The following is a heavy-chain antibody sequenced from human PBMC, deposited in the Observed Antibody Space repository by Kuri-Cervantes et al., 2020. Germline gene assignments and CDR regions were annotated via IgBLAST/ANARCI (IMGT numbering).Heavy chain of an antibody. CDR1: GFTFSSFA. Sequence: GESLKISCAASGFTFSSFAMSWVRQAPGKGLEWVSAISDNSGSTYYADSVKGRFTISRDNSKNTLYLQMNSLRAEDTAVYYCARGYYDILTGLPPHFDYWGQGTLVTVSS. CDR3: ARGYYDILTGLPPHFDY. D-gene: IGHD3-9*01. V-gene: IGHV3-23*01. J-gene: IGHJ4*02. CDR2: ISDNSGST.